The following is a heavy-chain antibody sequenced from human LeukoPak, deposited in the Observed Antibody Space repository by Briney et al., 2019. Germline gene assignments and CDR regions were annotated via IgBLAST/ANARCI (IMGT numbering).Heavy chain of an antibody. CDR3: ARGQNYYDSSGYPMNWFDP. V-gene: IGHV4-30-2*01. CDR2: IYHSRST. J-gene: IGHJ5*02. CDR1: GGSISSGGYS. D-gene: IGHD3-22*01. Sequence: PAETLSLTCAVSGGSISSGGYSWSWIRQPPGRGLEWFGYIYHSRSTYYTPSLKSRVTISVDRSKNQFSLKLSSVTAADTAVYYCARGQNYYDSSGYPMNWFDPWGQGTLVTVSS.